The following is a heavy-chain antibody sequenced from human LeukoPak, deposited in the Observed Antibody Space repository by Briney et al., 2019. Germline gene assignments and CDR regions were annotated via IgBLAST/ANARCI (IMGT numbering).Heavy chain of an antibody. CDR3: ARDSLPYYYSSGSHNPADY. CDR2: INPSDGST. Sequence: ASVKVSCKASGYTLTSYYMHWVRQVLGQGLEWMGIINPSDGSTSYAQKFQGRVTMTRDTSTSTVYMELYSLKSEDTAVYYCARDSLPYYYSSGSHNPADYWGQGTLVTVSS. J-gene: IGHJ4*02. D-gene: IGHD3-10*01. V-gene: IGHV1-46*01. CDR1: GYTLTSYY.